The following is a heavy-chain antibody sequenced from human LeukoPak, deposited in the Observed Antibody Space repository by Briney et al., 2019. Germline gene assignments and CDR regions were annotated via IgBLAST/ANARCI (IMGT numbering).Heavy chain of an antibody. CDR1: GLTFTNHA. CDR3: AKVKVPSGYGPTDY. V-gene: IGHV3-23*01. J-gene: IGHJ4*02. Sequence: GGSLRLSCAASGLTFTNHAMSWVRQAPGKGLEWVSTISGGGDNSYYADSVKGRFTVSRDNSKNTLYLQMNSLRAEDTAVYYCAKVKVPSGYGPTDYWGQGTLVTVSS. D-gene: IGHD5-12*01. CDR2: ISGGGDNS.